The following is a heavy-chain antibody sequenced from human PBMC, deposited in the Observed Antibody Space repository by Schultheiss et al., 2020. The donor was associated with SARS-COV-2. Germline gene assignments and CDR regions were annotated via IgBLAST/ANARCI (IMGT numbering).Heavy chain of an antibody. Sequence: ASVKVSCKASGYTFTSYYMHWVRQAPGQGLEWMGIINPSGGSTSYAQKFQERVTITRDMSTSTAYMELSSLRSEDTAVYYCAADSYIGVEMATIVFDYWGQGTLVTVSS. V-gene: IGHV1-46*01. D-gene: IGHD5-24*01. CDR2: INPSGGST. J-gene: IGHJ4*02. CDR3: AADSYIGVEMATIVFDY. CDR1: GYTFTSYY.